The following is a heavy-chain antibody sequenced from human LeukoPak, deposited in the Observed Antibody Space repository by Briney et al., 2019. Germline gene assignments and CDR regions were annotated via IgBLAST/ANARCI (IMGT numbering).Heavy chain of an antibody. CDR1: GGSISSGSYY. CDR2: IYTSGST. J-gene: IGHJ4*02. D-gene: IGHD4-17*01. CDR3: ARDRPTYGDYGFHFDY. Sequence: SQTLSLTCTVSGGSISSGSYYWSWIRQPAGKGLEWIGRIYTSGSTNYNPSLKSRVTISVDTSKNQFSLKLSSVTAADTAVYYCARDRPTYGDYGFHFDYWGQGTLVTVSS. V-gene: IGHV4-61*02.